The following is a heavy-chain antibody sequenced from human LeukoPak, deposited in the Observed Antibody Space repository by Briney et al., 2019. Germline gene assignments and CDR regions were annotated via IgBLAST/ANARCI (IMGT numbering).Heavy chain of an antibody. CDR3: TRDLGGYSSGWYTY. CDR1: GFTFGDYA. Sequence: PGGFLRLSCTASGFTFGDYAMSWVRQAPGKGLEWEGFIRSKAYGGTTEYAASVKGRFTISRDDSKSIAYLQMNSLKTEDTAVYYCTRDLGGYSSGWYTYWGQGTLVTVSS. J-gene: IGHJ4*02. D-gene: IGHD6-19*01. CDR2: IRSKAYGGTT. V-gene: IGHV3-49*04.